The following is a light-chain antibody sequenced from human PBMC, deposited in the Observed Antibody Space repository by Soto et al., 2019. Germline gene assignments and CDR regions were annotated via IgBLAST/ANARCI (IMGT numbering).Light chain of an antibody. CDR3: ASWDASLNGGV. V-gene: IGLV1-44*01. CDR1: SSNIGTYT. J-gene: IGLJ3*02. CDR2: TDY. Sequence: QSVLTQPPSVSGTPGQWVTISCSGGSSNIGTYTVNWYQQLPETAPKLIIYTDYQRPPGVPDRFSGSKSGTSAALAISGRQSEDEDAYYCASWDASLNGGVFGGGTQLTVL.